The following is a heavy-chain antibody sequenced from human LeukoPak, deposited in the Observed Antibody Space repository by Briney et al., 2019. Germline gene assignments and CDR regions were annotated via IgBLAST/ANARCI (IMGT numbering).Heavy chain of an antibody. CDR3: ARRGYSSSWYTERWFDP. J-gene: IGHJ5*02. Sequence: SETLSLTYAVYGGSFSGYYWSWIRQPPGKGLEWIGEINHSVSTNYNPSLKSRVTISVDTSKNQFSLKLSSVTAADTAVYYCARRGYSSSWYTERWFDPWGQGTLVTVSS. V-gene: IGHV4-34*01. CDR1: GGSFSGYY. CDR2: INHSVST. D-gene: IGHD6-13*01.